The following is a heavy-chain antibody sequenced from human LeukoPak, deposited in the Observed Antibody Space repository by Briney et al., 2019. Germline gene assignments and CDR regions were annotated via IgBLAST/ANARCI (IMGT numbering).Heavy chain of an antibody. V-gene: IGHV4-39*07. CDR3: ARAIGFSSDY. Sequence: SETLSLICTVPGDSISISSYSWGWIRQPPGKGLEWIGNLFYSGSAYYNPSLKSRVTISVDTSKNQFSLKLSSVTAADTAVYYCARAIGFSSDYWGQGTLVTVSS. CDR1: GDSISISSYS. D-gene: IGHD6-6*01. CDR2: LFYSGSA. J-gene: IGHJ4*02.